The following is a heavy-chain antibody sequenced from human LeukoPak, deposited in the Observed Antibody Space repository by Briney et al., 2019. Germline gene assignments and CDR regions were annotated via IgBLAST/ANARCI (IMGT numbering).Heavy chain of an antibody. CDR1: GFAFSDYS. J-gene: IGHJ4*02. Sequence: GGSLRLSCAASGFAFSDYSMNWARQAPGKGLEWVSSISSSSSYIYYADSVKGRFTISRDNAKNSLYLQMNSLRAEDTAVYYCARDRCSSTSCPQGGWGQGTLVTVSS. D-gene: IGHD2-2*01. V-gene: IGHV3-21*01. CDR2: ISSSSSYI. CDR3: ARDRCSSTSCPQGG.